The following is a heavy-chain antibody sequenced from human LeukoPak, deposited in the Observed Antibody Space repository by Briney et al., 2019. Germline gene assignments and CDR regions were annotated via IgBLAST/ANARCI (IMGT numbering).Heavy chain of an antibody. Sequence: ASVKVSCKASGYTFTSYGISWVRQAPGQGLEWMGWISAYNGNTNYAQKLQGRVTMTTDTSTSTAYMELRSLRSDDTAVYYCARGQYCSGGSCYPDLFSNWLDPWGQGTLVTVSS. D-gene: IGHD2-15*01. J-gene: IGHJ5*02. CDR2: ISAYNGNT. V-gene: IGHV1-18*01. CDR1: GYTFTSYG. CDR3: ARGQYCSGGSCYPDLFSNWLDP.